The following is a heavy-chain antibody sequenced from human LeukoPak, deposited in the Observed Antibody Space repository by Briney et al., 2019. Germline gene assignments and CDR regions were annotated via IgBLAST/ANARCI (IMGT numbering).Heavy chain of an antibody. V-gene: IGHV3-9*01. CDR2: ISWNSGSI. J-gene: IGHJ4*02. CDR3: ARDGLRYYDSSGYRGA. D-gene: IGHD3-22*01. Sequence: GGSLRLSCAASGFTFDDYAMHWVRQAPGKGLEWVSGISWNSGSIGYADSVKGRFTISRDNAKNSLYLQMNSLRVEDTAVYYCARDGLRYYDSSGYRGAWGQGTLVTVSS. CDR1: GFTFDDYA.